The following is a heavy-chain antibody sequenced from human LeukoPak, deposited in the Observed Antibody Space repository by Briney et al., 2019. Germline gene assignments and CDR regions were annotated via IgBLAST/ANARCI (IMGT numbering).Heavy chain of an antibody. CDR2: ISYDGSNK. CDR3: ARGCGADSWCFDY. Sequence: GGSLRLSCAASGFTFSSYAMSWVRQAPGKGLEWVAVISYDGSNKYYADSVKGRFTISRDNSKNTLYLQMDSLKTEDTGVYYCARGCGADSWCFDYWGQGTLVTVSS. J-gene: IGHJ4*02. D-gene: IGHD2-21*01. V-gene: IGHV3-30-3*01. CDR1: GFTFSSYA.